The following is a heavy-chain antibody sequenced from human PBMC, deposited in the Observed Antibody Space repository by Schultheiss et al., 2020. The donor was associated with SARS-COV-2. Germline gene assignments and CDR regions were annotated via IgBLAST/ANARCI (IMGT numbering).Heavy chain of an antibody. CDR1: GGSFSGYY. CDR3: ARAVEYSSPFDY. Sequence: SETLSLTCAVYGGSFSGYYWSWIRQPPGKGLEWIGYIYYSGSTNYNPSLTSLVSISIDTSKNQFSLKLSSVTAADTAVYYCARAVEYSSPFDYWGQGTLVTVSS. V-gene: IGHV4-34*01. D-gene: IGHD6-6*01. CDR2: IYYSGST. J-gene: IGHJ4*02.